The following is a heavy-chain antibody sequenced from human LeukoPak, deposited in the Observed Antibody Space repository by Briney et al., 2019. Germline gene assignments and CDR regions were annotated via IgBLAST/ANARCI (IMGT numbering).Heavy chain of an antibody. D-gene: IGHD5-18*01. CDR2: ISYSGST. J-gene: IGHJ4*02. CDR1: GDSVSSGSFY. CDR3: ARDRSYGYFDY. Sequence: SETLSLTCTVSGDSVSSGSFYWSWIRQPPGKGLEWIGFISYSGSTNYNPSLKSRVTMSIDTSRDQFSLTLSSVTAADTAVYYCARDRSYGYFDYWGQGTLVTVSS. V-gene: IGHV4-61*01.